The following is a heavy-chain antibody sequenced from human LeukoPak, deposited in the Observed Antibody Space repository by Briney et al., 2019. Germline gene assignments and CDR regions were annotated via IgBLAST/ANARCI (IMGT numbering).Heavy chain of an antibody. CDR2: IKSETDGGTT. CDR1: GFTFSNAW. Sequence: PGGSLRLSCAASGFTFSNAWMSWVRQAPGKGLEWVGRIKSETDGGTTDYAAPVKGRFTISRDDSKNTLYLQMNSLKTEDTAVYYCTTDSGYSYGSLGIDYWGQGTLDTVSS. J-gene: IGHJ4*02. CDR3: TTDSGYSYGSLGIDY. D-gene: IGHD5-18*01. V-gene: IGHV3-15*01.